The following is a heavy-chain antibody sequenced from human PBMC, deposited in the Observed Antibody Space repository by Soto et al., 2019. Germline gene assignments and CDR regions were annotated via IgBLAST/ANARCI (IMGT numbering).Heavy chain of an antibody. Sequence: PSETLSLTCSVSGGSMNEYYWTWVRQSPGKGLEWIGYVYNSMSTNYNPPLRSRLTISVDTSKRQFSLKLISVTAADTAVYYCARLVRGVIIGDNWFDPWGQGTLVTVSS. V-gene: IGHV4-59*08. D-gene: IGHD3-10*01. CDR2: VYNSMST. CDR1: GGSMNEYY. J-gene: IGHJ5*02. CDR3: ARLVRGVIIGDNWFDP.